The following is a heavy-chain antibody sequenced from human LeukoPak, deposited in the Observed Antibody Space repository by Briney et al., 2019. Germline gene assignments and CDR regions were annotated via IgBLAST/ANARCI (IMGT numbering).Heavy chain of an antibody. D-gene: IGHD2-2*02. Sequence: ASVKVSCKTSGYTFTGYYLHWVRQAPGQRPEWMGRIDPDSGGTHYGQKFQGRVTVTRDTSITTVYMELSGLTSDDTAVYYYALVPGPYTTSRFDFWGQGTLVTVSS. J-gene: IGHJ4*02. CDR3: ALVPGPYTTSRFDF. CDR1: GYTFTGYY. V-gene: IGHV1-2*02. CDR2: IDPDSGGT.